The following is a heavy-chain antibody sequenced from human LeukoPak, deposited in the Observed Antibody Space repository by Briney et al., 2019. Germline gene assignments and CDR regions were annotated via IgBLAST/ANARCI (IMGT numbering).Heavy chain of an antibody. D-gene: IGHD6-19*01. CDR1: GYTFTGYY. V-gene: IGHV1-2*02. CDR2: INPNSGGT. J-gene: IGHJ4*02. CDR3: VAAVAVSFDY. Sequence: ASVKVSCKASGYTFTGYYMHWVRQAPGQGLEWMGWINPNSGGTNYAQKFQGRVTMTRDTSISTAYMELGRLRSDDTAVYYCVAAVAVSFDYWAREPWSPSPQ.